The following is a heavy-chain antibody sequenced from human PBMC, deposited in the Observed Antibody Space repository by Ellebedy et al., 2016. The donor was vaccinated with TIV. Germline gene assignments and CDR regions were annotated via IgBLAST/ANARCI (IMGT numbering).Heavy chain of an antibody. CDR3: AKEWGSGYYLYYFDY. CDR1: GFTFSSYG. V-gene: IGHV3-30*18. Sequence: GESLKISXAASGFTFSSYGMHWVRQAPGKGLEWVAVISYDGSNKYYADSVKGRFTISRDNSKNTLYLQMNSLRAEDTAVYYCAKEWGSGYYLYYFDYWGQGTLVTVSS. CDR2: ISYDGSNK. D-gene: IGHD3-22*01. J-gene: IGHJ4*02.